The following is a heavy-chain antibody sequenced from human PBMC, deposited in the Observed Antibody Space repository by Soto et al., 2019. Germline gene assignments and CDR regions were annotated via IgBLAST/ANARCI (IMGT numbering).Heavy chain of an antibody. CDR2: ISSSSGTI. Sequence: QPGGSLRLCCAASGFTFSSYSMNWVRQAPGKGLEWVSYISSSSGTIYYADSVKGRFTISRDNAKNSLYLQMNSLRDEDTAVYYCARGKLRYFDWSTSYSWGQGTLV. J-gene: IGHJ1*01. CDR1: GFTFSSYS. CDR3: ARGKLRYFDWSTSYS. D-gene: IGHD3-9*01. V-gene: IGHV3-48*02.